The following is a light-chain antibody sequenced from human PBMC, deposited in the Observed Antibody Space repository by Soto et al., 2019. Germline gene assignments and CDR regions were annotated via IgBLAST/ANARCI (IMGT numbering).Light chain of an antibody. CDR1: SGDVGGYTY. J-gene: IGLJ1*01. Sequence: QSALTQPASVSGSPGQSITISCTGTSGDVGGYTYVSWYQQHPGKVPKLMMFDVNNRPSGVSNRFSGSKSGNTASLTISGLQAEDEADYFCCSYATGSVYVFGTGTKLTVL. CDR2: DVN. CDR3: CSYATGSVYV. V-gene: IGLV2-14*01.